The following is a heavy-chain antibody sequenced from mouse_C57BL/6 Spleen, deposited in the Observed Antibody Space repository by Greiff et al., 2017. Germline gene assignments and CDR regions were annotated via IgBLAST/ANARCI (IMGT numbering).Heavy chain of an antibody. CDR1: GFNIKNTY. D-gene: IGHD1-1*01. J-gene: IGHJ1*03. Sequence: VQLQQSVAELVRPGASVKLSCTASGFNIKNTYMHWVKQRPEQGLEWIGRIDPANGNTKYAPKFQGKATITADTSSKTAYLQLSSLTSEDTAIDYCARGYYGSSYPWYFDVWGTGTTVTVSS. CDR2: IDPANGNT. CDR3: ARGYYGSSYPWYFDV. V-gene: IGHV14-3*01.